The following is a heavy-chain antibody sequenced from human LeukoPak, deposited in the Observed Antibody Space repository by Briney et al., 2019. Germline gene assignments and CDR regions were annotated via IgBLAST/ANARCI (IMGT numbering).Heavy chain of an antibody. CDR3: AKDRIVVVPAALDY. V-gene: IGHV3-30*02. D-gene: IGHD2-2*01. Sequence: GGSLRLSCAASRFTFSSYGMHWVRQAPGKGLEWVAFIRYDGSNKYYADSVKGRFTISRDNSKNTLYLQMNSLRAEDTAVYYCAKDRIVVVPAALDYWGQGTLVTVSS. J-gene: IGHJ4*02. CDR1: RFTFSSYG. CDR2: IRYDGSNK.